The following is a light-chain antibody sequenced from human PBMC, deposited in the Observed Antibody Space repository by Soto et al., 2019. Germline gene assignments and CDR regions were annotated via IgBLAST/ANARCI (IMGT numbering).Light chain of an antibody. CDR3: QQYDNWPAGT. V-gene: IGKV3-15*01. J-gene: IGKJ1*01. CDR2: GAS. CDR1: QSVSSN. Sequence: EIVMTQSPATLSVSPGERATLSCRARQSVSSNLAWYQQKPGQAPRLLIYGASIRATGIPARFSGIVSGTEFALTISSLQSEDFAVYDGQQYDNWPAGTFGQETKVNIK.